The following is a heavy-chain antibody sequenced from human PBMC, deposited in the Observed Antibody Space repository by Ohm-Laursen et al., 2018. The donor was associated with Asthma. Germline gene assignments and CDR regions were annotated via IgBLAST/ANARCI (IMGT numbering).Heavy chain of an antibody. CDR2: IYSTGST. CDR1: GASFSTYY. V-gene: IGHV4-59*01. J-gene: IGHJ4*02. Sequence: SETLSLTCTLSGASFSTYYWGWIRQPPGKGLEWIGYIYSTGSTNYNPSLESRVTISIDTSTNQFSLKLSSVTAADTAVYYCARGAFYYESTGYYFFDHWGQGALVTVSS. CDR3: ARGAFYYESTGYYFFDH. D-gene: IGHD3-22*01.